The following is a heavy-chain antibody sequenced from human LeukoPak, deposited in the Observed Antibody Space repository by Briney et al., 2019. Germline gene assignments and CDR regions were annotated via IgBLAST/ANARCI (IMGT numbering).Heavy chain of an antibody. Sequence: PGGSLRLSCAPSGLSFGSYTMTWVRQAPGKGLEWVAGISSDGTTTSYADSVKGRFTISRENTLNLQTDSLRAEDTATYYCAKTNLSPHRSSSGPRRGSLSYYYYMDVWGRGTTVTVSS. J-gene: IGHJ6*03. V-gene: IGHV3-23*01. CDR1: GLSFGSYT. D-gene: IGHD6-6*01. CDR2: ISSDGTTT. CDR3: AKTNLSPHRSSSGPRRGSLSYYYYMDV.